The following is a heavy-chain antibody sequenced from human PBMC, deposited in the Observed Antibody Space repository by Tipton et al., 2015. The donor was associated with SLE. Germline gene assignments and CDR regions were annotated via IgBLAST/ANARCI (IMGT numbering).Heavy chain of an antibody. Sequence: TLSLTCAVSGGSISSSNWWSWVRQPPGKGLEWIGEIYHSGSTNYNPSLKSRVTISVDKSKNQFSLKLSSVTAADTAVYYCARYCSSTSCHSFDYWGQGTLVTVSS. D-gene: IGHD2-2*01. CDR1: GGSISSSNW. CDR3: ARYCSSTSCHSFDY. J-gene: IGHJ4*02. CDR2: IYHSGST. V-gene: IGHV4-4*02.